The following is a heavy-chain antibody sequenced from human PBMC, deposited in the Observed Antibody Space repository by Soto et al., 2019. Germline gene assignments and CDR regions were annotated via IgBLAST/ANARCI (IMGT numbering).Heavy chain of an antibody. Sequence: LRLSCTASGFSFSRYAMGWVRQAPGKGLEWVSAISGSGGSTYYADSVKGRFTISRDNSKNTLYLQMNSLRAEDTAVYYCAKTYYDFWSGYYTGGYYYGMDVWGQGTTVTVSS. CDR1: GFSFSRYA. CDR3: AKTYYDFWSGYYTGGYYYGMDV. J-gene: IGHJ6*02. V-gene: IGHV3-23*01. CDR2: ISGSGGST. D-gene: IGHD3-3*01.